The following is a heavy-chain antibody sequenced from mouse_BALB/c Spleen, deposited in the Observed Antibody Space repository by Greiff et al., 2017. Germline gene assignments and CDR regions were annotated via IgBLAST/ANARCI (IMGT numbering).Heavy chain of an antibody. D-gene: IGHD2-1*01. Sequence: VQLKESGGGLVKPGGSLKLSCAASGFTFSDYYMYWVRQTPEKRLEWVATISDGGSYTYYPDSVKGRFTISRDNAKNNLYLQMSSLKSEDTAMYYCARALYGRLDYWGQGTTLTVSS. V-gene: IGHV5-4*02. J-gene: IGHJ2*01. CDR3: ARALYGRLDY. CDR1: GFTFSDYY. CDR2: ISDGGSYT.